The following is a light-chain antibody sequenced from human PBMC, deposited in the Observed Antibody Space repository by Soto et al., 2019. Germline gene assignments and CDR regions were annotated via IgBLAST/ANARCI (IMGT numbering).Light chain of an antibody. V-gene: IGKV3-11*01. J-gene: IGKJ4*01. CDR3: QQRSNLLT. CDR1: QSVSSY. CDR2: DAS. Sequence: EIVLTQSPATLSLSPGERATLSCRASQSVSSYLAWYQQKPGQAPRLLIYDASNRATGIPARFSGSGSGTDFTRTISSLEPEDFAVYYCQQRSNLLTFGGGTKVEIK.